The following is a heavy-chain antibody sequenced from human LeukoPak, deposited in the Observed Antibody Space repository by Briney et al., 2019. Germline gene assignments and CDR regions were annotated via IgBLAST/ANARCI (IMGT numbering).Heavy chain of an antibody. Sequence: ASVKDSCKASGYTFTSYAMHWVRQAPGQRLEWMGWINAGNGNTKYSQKFQGRVTITRDTSASTAYMELSSLRSEDTAVYYCARIDTYYYYYGMDVWGQGTTVTVSS. CDR1: GYTFTSYA. J-gene: IGHJ6*02. V-gene: IGHV1-3*01. D-gene: IGHD3-9*01. CDR2: INAGNGNT. CDR3: ARIDTYYYYYGMDV.